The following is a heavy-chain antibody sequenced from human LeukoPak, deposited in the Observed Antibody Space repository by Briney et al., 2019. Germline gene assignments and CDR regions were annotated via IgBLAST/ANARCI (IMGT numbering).Heavy chain of an antibody. Sequence: ASVKVSCKASGYTFTRYYMHWVRQAPGQGLEWMGIINPSGGSTSYAQKFQGRVTMTRDTSTSTVYMELSSLRSEDTAVYYCARDPPSIAVAGTENLFDYWGQGTLVTVSS. CDR2: INPSGGST. D-gene: IGHD6-19*01. J-gene: IGHJ4*02. V-gene: IGHV1-46*01. CDR1: GYTFTRYY. CDR3: ARDPPSIAVAGTENLFDY.